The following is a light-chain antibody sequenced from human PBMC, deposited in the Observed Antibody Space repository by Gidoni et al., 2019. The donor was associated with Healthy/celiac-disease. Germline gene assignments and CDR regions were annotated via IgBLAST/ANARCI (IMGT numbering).Light chain of an antibody. J-gene: IGLJ1*01. Sequence: HSVLTQPPSVSGAPGQRVTISCTGSSSNIGAGYDVHWYQQLPGTAPKLLIYGNSNRPSGVPDRFSCSKSGTSASLAITGLQAEDEADYYCQSYDSSLSGYVFGTGTKVTVL. CDR3: QSYDSSLSGYV. V-gene: IGLV1-40*01. CDR2: GNS. CDR1: SSNIGAGYD.